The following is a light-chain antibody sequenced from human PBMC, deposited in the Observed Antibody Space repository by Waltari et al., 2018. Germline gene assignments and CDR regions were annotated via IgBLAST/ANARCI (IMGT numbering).Light chain of an antibody. V-gene: IGKV1-39*01. CDR3: QQSYSTLFT. Sequence: DIQMTQSPSSLSASLGDRVPITCRASQTISTNLNWYQHRPGKVPKLLIYAATFLQSGVPSRFSGSGSGTDFTLTIRSLQPEDFVFYFCQQSYSTLFTFGPGTKVDIK. CDR2: AAT. CDR1: QTISTN. J-gene: IGKJ3*01.